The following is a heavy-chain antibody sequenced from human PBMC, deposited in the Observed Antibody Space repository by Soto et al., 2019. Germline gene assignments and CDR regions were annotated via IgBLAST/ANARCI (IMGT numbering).Heavy chain of an antibody. V-gene: IGHV4-34*01. Sequence: QVQLQQWGAGLLKPSETLSLTCAVYGGSFSGYYWSWIRQPPVKGLEWIGEINHSGSTNYNPSLKSRVTIAVDTSKNQFALKLSSVTAADTAVYYCARVPTVVVVADPGWFDPWGQGALVTVSS. CDR3: ARVPTVVVVADPGWFDP. CDR2: INHSGST. J-gene: IGHJ5*02. D-gene: IGHD2-15*01. CDR1: GGSFSGYY.